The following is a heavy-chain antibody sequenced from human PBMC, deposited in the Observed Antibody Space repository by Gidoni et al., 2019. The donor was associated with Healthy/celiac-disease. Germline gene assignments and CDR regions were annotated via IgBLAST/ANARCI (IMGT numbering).Heavy chain of an antibody. V-gene: IGHV1-69*04. Sequence: QVQLVQSGAEVKKPGSSVTVSCKASGGTFSSYAISWVRQAPGQGLEWMGRIIPILGIANYAQKFQGRVTITADKSTSTAYMELSSLRSEDTAVYYCAIGVRGAAPGYYYYGMDVWGQGTTVTVSS. CDR3: AIGVRGAAPGYYYYGMDV. CDR2: IIPILGIA. D-gene: IGHD3-10*01. J-gene: IGHJ6*02. CDR1: GGTFSSYA.